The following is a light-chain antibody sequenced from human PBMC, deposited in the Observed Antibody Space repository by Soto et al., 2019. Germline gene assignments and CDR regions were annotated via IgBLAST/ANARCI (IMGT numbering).Light chain of an antibody. CDR2: GVT. V-gene: IGLV2-14*03. CDR3: SSYASSSTHWV. CDR1: SSDVGAYNY. Sequence: SALTQPASVSGSPGQSITISCTGTSSDVGAYNYVSWYQQYPDKAPKLMIYGVTNRPSGVSDRFSGSKSGNTASLTISGLQAEDEADYYCSSYASSSTHWVFGGGTKLTVL. J-gene: IGLJ3*02.